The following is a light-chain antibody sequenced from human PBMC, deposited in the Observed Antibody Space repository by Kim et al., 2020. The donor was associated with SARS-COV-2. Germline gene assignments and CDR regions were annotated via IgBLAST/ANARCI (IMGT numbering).Light chain of an antibody. J-gene: IGKJ1*01. CDR3: QQFKNYPRT. Sequence: GDRVTITCRASQDITTALAWYQQKPGKTPKLLMYDVSTLESRVPSRFSGSGSGTDFTLTIGSLQPEDFATYYCQQFKNYPRTFGQGTKVDI. CDR2: DVS. V-gene: IGKV1D-13*01. CDR1: QDITTA.